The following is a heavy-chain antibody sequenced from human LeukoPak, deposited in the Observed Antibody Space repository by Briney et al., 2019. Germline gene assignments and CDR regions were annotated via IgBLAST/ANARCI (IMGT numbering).Heavy chain of an antibody. CDR3: ARAVGSGSFQTYYYYMDV. V-gene: IGHV4-38-2*02. D-gene: IGHD3-10*01. CDR1: GFSISIGYY. J-gene: IGHJ6*03. Sequence: SETLSLTCIVSGFSISIGYYWGWIRQPPGKGLECIGTIYHTGTTYYNPSLKSRVTISVDTSKNQFSLKLSSVTAADTAVYYCARAVGSGSFQTYYYYMDVWGKGTTATISS. CDR2: IYHTGTT.